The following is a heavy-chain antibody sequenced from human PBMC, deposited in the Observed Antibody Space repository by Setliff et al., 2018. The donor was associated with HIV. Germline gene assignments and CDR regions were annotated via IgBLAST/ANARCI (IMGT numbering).Heavy chain of an antibody. CDR2: IYTSGST. J-gene: IGHJ4*02. CDR1: GGSISSGGYY. CDR3: ARAPGAYYYDSSGYPIGIRFDY. D-gene: IGHD3-22*01. V-gene: IGHV4-61*09. Sequence: SETLSLTCTASGGSISSGGYYWSWIRQPAGKGLEWIGHIYTSGSTNYNPSLKSRVTISVDTSKNQFSLKLSSVTAADTAVYYCARAPGAYYYDSSGYPIGIRFDYWGQGTLVTVSS.